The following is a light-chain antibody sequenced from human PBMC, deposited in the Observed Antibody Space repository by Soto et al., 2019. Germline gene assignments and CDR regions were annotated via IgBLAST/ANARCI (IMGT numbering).Light chain of an antibody. J-gene: IGKJ3*01. CDR1: QSVSSN. CDR2: DAS. V-gene: IGKV3-15*01. CDR3: QQYNTWPLT. Sequence: ETVMTQSPATLSVSPGERPTLSCRASQSVSSNLAWYQQKPGQAPRLLIYDASTRATGIPARFSGSGSGTECTLTISSRQSEDFAVYYGQQYNTWPLTFGPGTKVDIK.